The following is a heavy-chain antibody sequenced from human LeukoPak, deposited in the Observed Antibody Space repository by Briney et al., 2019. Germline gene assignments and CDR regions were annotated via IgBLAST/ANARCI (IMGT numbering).Heavy chain of an antibody. Sequence: SETLSLTCAVSGYSISSGYYWGWIRQPPGKGLEWIGSIYYSGSSYYNPSLKSRVTISVDTSKNQFSLKLSSVTAADTAVYYCARDFVYYDSSGYYYPFDYWGQGTLVTVSS. CDR3: ARDFVYYDSSGYYYPFDY. V-gene: IGHV4-38-2*02. CDR1: GYSISSGYY. J-gene: IGHJ4*02. D-gene: IGHD3-22*01. CDR2: IYYSGSS.